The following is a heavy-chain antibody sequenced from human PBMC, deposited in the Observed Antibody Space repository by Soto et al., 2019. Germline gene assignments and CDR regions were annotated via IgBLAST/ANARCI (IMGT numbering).Heavy chain of an antibody. J-gene: IGHJ5*02. CDR1: GGTFSSYA. V-gene: IGHV1-69*13. CDR3: ARDRYCTNGVCYTPNWFDP. D-gene: IGHD2-8*01. Sequence: ASVKVSCKASGGTFSSYAISWVRQAPGQGLEWMGGIIPIFGTANYAQKFQGRVTITADESTSTAYMELSSLGSEDTAVYYCARDRYCTNGVCYTPNWFDPWGQGTLVTVSS. CDR2: IIPIFGTA.